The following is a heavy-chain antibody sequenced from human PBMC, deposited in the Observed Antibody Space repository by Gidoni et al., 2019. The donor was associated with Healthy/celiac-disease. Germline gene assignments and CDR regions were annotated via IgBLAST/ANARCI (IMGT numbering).Heavy chain of an antibody. D-gene: IGHD2-15*01. V-gene: IGHV1-2*02. CDR3: AREGRGYCSGGSCYSESEPNDY. Sequence: QVQLVQSGAEVKKPGASVKVSCKASGYTFTGYYMHWVRQAPGQGLEWMGWINPNSGGTNYAQKFQGRVTMTRDTSISTAYMELSRLRSDDTAVYYCAREGRGYCSGGSCYSESEPNDYWGQGTLVTVSS. CDR1: GYTFTGYY. CDR2: INPNSGGT. J-gene: IGHJ4*02.